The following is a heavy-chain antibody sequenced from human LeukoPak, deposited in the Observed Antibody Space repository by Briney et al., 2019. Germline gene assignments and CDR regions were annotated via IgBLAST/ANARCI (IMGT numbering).Heavy chain of an antibody. CDR2: ISSNGGST. D-gene: IGHD3-10*01. V-gene: IGHV3-64D*06. CDR3: VKHSSSGSYFDY. J-gene: IGHJ4*02. CDR1: GFTFSRYA. Sequence: PGGSLRLSCSASGFTFSRYAMHWVRQAPGKGLEYVSAISSNGGSTYYADSVKGRFTISRDNSRNTLHLQMSSLRVEDTAAYYCVKHSSSGSYFDYWGQGTLVTVSS.